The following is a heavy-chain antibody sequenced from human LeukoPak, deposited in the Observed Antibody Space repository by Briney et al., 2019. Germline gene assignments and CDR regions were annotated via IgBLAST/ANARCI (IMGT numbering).Heavy chain of an antibody. V-gene: IGHV3-74*01. J-gene: IGHJ4*02. CDR1: GFTFRTYW. Sequence: GGSLRLSCAASGFTFRTYWMHWVRQAPGKGLVWVSRINGDGSSTNYADSVKGRFTISRDNGKNMVYLQMNSLRDEDTAVYYCAGDEAYQLLLWGQGTLVTVSS. CDR3: AGDEAYQLLL. D-gene: IGHD2-2*01. CDR2: INGDGSST.